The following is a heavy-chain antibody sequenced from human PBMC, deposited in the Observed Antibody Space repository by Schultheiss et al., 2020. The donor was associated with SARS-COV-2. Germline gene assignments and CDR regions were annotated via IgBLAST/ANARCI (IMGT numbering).Heavy chain of an antibody. D-gene: IGHD3-3*01. V-gene: IGHV4-59*01. J-gene: IGHJ6*02. CDR2: IYNSGST. Sequence: SETLSLTCTVSGGSISSYYWSWIRQPPGKGLEWIGYIYNSGSTNYNPSLKSRVTISVDTSKNQFSLNLSSVTAADTAVYYCARNSATRGVGYDFWSGSLKTYGMDVWGQGTTVTVSS. CDR1: GGSISSYY. CDR3: ARNSATRGVGYDFWSGSLKTYGMDV.